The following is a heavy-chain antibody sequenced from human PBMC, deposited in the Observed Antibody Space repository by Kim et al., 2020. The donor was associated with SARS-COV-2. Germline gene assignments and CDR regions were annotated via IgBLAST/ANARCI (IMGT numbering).Heavy chain of an antibody. CDR3: ARGPPRADCGVNCYLDY. V-gene: IGHV4-4*07. Sequence: SETLSLTCTVSGGSISTNYWGWIRQSAGKGLEWIGRIYASGSTDYNASLKSRVAMSVDTSKNQFSLELSSVTAADTAVYFCARGPPRADCGVNCYLDYWGQGILVTVSA. CDR1: GGSISTNY. CDR2: IYASGST. J-gene: IGHJ4*02. D-gene: IGHD2-21*01.